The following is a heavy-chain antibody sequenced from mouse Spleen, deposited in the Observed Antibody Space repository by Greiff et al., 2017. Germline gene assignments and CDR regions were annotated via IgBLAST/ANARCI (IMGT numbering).Heavy chain of an antibody. D-gene: IGHD4-1*02. CDR3: APTGFDY. CDR2: ISSGGSYT. Sequence: DVKLVESGGGLVKPGGSLKLSCAASGFTFSSYAMSWVRQTPEKRLEWVATISSGGSYTYYPDSVKGRFTISRDNAKNTLYLQMSSLRSEDTAMYYCAPTGFDYWGQGTTLTVSS. J-gene: IGHJ2*01. CDR1: GFTFSSYA. V-gene: IGHV5-9-1*01.